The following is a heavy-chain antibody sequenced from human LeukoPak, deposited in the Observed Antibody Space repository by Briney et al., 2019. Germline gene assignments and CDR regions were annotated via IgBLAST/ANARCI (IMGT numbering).Heavy chain of an antibody. V-gene: IGHV4-4*07. Sequence: SETLSLTCTVSGGSISSYYWSWLRQPAEKGLEWIERIYTSGSTNYNPSLKSRVPMSVDTSKNRFSLKLSSVTAADTAVYYCARVYCGGDCRNDDAFDIWGQGTMVTVSS. D-gene: IGHD2-21*01. CDR2: IYTSGST. J-gene: IGHJ3*02. CDR3: ARVYCGGDCRNDDAFDI. CDR1: GGSISSYY.